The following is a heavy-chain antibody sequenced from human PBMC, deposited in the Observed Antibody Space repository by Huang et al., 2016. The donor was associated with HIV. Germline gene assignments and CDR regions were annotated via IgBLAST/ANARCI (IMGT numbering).Heavy chain of an antibody. CDR3: AKGSMANAFDI. D-gene: IGHD3-10*01. CDR1: GFTFSSYG. J-gene: IGHJ3*02. V-gene: IGHV3-30*02. Sequence: QVQLVESGGGVVQPGGSLRLSCAASGFTFSSYGMNWVRQAPGKGLEWVAFIRYDGSNKYYADSVRGRFTISRDNSKNTLYLQINSLRAEDTAVYYCAKGSMANAFDIWGQGTMVTVSS. CDR2: IRYDGSNK.